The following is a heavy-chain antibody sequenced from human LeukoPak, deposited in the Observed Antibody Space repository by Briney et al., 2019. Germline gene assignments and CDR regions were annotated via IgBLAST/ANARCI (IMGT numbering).Heavy chain of an antibody. D-gene: IGHD1-26*01. V-gene: IGHV3-23*01. CDR1: GFTFSLSV. CDR2: ITGDGNIA. CDR3: TKDRVGTLRGGDF. Sequence: GGSLRLSCAASGFTFSLSVMNWARQAPGKGLEWIAGITGDGNIAYYADSAKGRFRIFRDNFENTLYLEIDSLRVDDTALYYCTKDRVGTLRGGDFWGRGTLVTVSS. J-gene: IGHJ4*02.